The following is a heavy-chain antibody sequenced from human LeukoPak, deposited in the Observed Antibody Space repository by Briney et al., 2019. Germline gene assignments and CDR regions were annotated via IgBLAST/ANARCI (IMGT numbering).Heavy chain of an antibody. J-gene: IGHJ4*02. Sequence: PVKGRFTISRDNAKKSLYLQMNSLRAEDTAVYYCARTVGGYYFDYWGQGSLVTVSS. D-gene: IGHD1-26*01. CDR3: ARTVGGYYFDY. V-gene: IGHV3-21*01.